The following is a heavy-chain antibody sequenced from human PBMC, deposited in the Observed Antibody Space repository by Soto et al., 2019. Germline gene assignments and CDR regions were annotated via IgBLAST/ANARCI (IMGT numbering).Heavy chain of an antibody. V-gene: IGHV1-18*01. D-gene: IGHD6-19*01. CDR1: GYTFTSYG. Sequence: GASVKVSCKASGYTFTSYGISWVRQAPGQGLEWMGWISAYNGNTNYAQKLQGRVTMTTDTSTSTAYMELRSLRSDDTAVYYCGRAHYSSGWLGWFDPWGQGPLVTVSS. J-gene: IGHJ5*02. CDR3: GRAHYSSGWLGWFDP. CDR2: ISAYNGNT.